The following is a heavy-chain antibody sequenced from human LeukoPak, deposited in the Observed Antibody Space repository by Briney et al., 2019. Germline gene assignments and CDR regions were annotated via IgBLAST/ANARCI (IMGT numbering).Heavy chain of an antibody. D-gene: IGHD3-10*01. CDR1: GVSISSYF. Sequence: SETLSLTCTVSGVSISSYFWSWIRQPAGKGLEYIGRISSTGRTNYNPSLESRVTMSVDTSKNQFSLKLSSVTAADTAVYYCARLDYYGSGSYSYWGQGTLVTVSS. CDR3: ARLDYYGSGSYSY. J-gene: IGHJ4*02. V-gene: IGHV4-4*07. CDR2: ISSTGRT.